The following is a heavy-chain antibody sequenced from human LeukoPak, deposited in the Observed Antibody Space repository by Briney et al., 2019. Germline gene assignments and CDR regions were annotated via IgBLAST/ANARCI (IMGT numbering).Heavy chain of an antibody. CDR2: IWYDGSNK. D-gene: IGHD1-26*01. CDR1: GFTFSSYG. CDR3: ARDQGGSYSYYYYGMDV. J-gene: IGHJ6*02. V-gene: IGHV3-33*01. Sequence: PGGSLRLSCAASGFTFSSYGMHWVRQAPGKGLEWVAVIWYDGSNKYYADSVKGRFTISRDNSKNTLYLQMNSLRAEDTAVYYCARDQGGSYSYYYYGMDVWGQGTTVTVSS.